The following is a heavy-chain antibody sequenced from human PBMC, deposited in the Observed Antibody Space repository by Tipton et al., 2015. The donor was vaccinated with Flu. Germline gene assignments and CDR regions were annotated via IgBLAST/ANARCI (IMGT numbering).Heavy chain of an antibody. Sequence: TLSLTCTVSGGSIRNYYWSWLRQPAGKGLEWIGRISHSGSTNYSVSLNGRVIMSVDPSKGQLPLRLSSATAADTAKYYCARDLRGYSGYTGGGAFDVWGQGTVVTVSS. D-gene: IGHD5-12*01. CDR1: GGSIRNYY. CDR3: ARDLRGYSGYTGGGAFDV. CDR2: ISHSGST. J-gene: IGHJ3*01. V-gene: IGHV4-4*07.